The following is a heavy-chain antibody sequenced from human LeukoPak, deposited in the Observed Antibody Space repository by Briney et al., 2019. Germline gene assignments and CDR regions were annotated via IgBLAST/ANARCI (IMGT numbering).Heavy chain of an antibody. CDR2: ISIYNGKI. Sequence: ASVKVSCKASGYTFTSYGISWVRQAPGQGLEWMGWISIYNGKINYAQKFQGRVTMTTDTSTSTAYMELRSLRSDATAVYYCARWDYYDSRTFDIWGQGTMVTVS. V-gene: IGHV1-18*01. D-gene: IGHD3-22*01. CDR1: GYTFTSYG. J-gene: IGHJ3*02. CDR3: ARWDYYDSRTFDI.